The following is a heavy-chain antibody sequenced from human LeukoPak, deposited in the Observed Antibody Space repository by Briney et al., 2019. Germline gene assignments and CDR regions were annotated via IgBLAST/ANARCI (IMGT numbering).Heavy chain of an antibody. CDR2: ISYGGST. Sequence: SETLSLTCTVSGGSISSYFWAWIRQPPGKGLEWIGYISYGGSTYYNPSLQNRLTISIDTSKNQFSLNLNSVTAADSAVYYCARESTESSSWYRGGFDIWGQGTMVTVSS. CDR3: ARESTESSSWYRGGFDI. D-gene: IGHD6-13*01. J-gene: IGHJ3*02. V-gene: IGHV4-59*12. CDR1: GGSISSYF.